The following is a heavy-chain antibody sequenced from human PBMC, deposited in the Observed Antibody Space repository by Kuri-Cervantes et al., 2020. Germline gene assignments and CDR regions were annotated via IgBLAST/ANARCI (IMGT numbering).Heavy chain of an antibody. CDR3: ARDLFLSTSNWFDP. CDR2: IYYSGST. J-gene: IGHJ5*02. V-gene: IGHV4-59*12. Sequence: LSCTVSGGSISSYYWSWIRQPPGKGLEWIGYIYYSGSTNYNPSLKSRVTISVDTSKNQFSLRLSSVTAADTAVYYCARDLFLSTSNWFDPWGQGTLVTVSS. CDR1: GGSISSYY. D-gene: IGHD6-6*01.